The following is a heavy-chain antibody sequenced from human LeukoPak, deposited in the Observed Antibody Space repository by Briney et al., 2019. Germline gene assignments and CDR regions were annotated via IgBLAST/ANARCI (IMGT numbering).Heavy chain of an antibody. J-gene: IGHJ4*02. CDR1: GFTFSSYG. Sequence: PGGSLRLSCAASGFTFSSYGMHWVRQAPGKGLEWVAVISYDGSNKYYADSVKGRFTISRDNSKNTLYLQMNSLRAEDTAVYYCARSSEGGGSGSYSFDYWGQGTLVTVSS. CDR3: ARSSEGGGSGSYSFDY. D-gene: IGHD3-10*01. CDR2: ISYDGSNK. V-gene: IGHV3-30*03.